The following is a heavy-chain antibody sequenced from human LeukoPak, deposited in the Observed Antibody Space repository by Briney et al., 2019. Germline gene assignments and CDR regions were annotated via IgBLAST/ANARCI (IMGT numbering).Heavy chain of an antibody. CDR1: GFTFSSYS. CDR3: ARDPPLAAADPPFQH. CDR2: ISSSSSYI. V-gene: IGHV3-21*01. D-gene: IGHD6-13*01. Sequence: GGSLRLSCAASGFTFSSYSMNWVRQAPGKGLEWVSSISSSSSYIYYADSVKGRFTISRDNAKNSLYLQMNSLRAEDTVVYYCARDPPLAAADPPFQHWGQGTLVTVSS. J-gene: IGHJ1*01.